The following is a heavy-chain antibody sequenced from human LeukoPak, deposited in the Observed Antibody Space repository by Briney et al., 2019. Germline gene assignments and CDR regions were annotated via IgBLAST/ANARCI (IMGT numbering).Heavy chain of an antibody. CDR2: INPSGGNT. CDR3: ARKYSSSWSYAFDI. D-gene: IGHD6-13*01. V-gene: IGHV1-46*01. CDR1: GYSFTRYY. Sequence: ASVKVSCKASGYSFTRYYMHWVRQAPGQGLEWMGIINPSGGNTIYAQKFQGRVTMTRDTSTSTVYMELSSLRSEDTAVYYCARKYSSSWSYAFDIWGQGTMVTVSS. J-gene: IGHJ3*02.